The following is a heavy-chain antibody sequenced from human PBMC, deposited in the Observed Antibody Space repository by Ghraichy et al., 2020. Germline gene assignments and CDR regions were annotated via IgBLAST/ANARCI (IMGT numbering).Heavy chain of an antibody. Sequence: GGSLRLSCAASGFTFDDYGMSWVRQAPGKGLEWVSGINWNGGSTGYADSVKGRFTISRDNAKNSLYLQMNSLRAEDTALYYCARDPINSSWYNRQYYYYYGMDVWGQGTTVTVSS. CDR3: ARDPINSSWYNRQYYYYYGMDV. CDR1: GFTFDDYG. J-gene: IGHJ6*02. CDR2: INWNGGST. D-gene: IGHD6-13*01. V-gene: IGHV3-20*04.